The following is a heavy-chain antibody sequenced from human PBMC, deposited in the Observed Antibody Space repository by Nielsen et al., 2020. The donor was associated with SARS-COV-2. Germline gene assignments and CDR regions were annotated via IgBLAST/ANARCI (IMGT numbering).Heavy chain of an antibody. D-gene: IGHD3-22*01. CDR2: ISGSGGST. V-gene: IGHV3-23*01. J-gene: IGHJ6*02. CDR3: AKDRYYYDSSGYYYSPYYYYGMDV. Sequence: WIRQPPGKGLEWVSAISGSGGSTYYADSVKGRFTISRDNSKNTLYLQMNSLRAEDTAVYYCAKDRYYYDSSGYYYSPYYYYGMDVWGQGTTVTVSS.